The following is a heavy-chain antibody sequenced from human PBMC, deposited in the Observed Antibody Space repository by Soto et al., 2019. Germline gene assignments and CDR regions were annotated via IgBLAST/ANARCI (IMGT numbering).Heavy chain of an antibody. CDR3: ARGRALAVAGTSRGAFDI. CDR2: TYYRSRWYN. V-gene: IGHV6-1*01. Sequence: SQTLSLTCAISGDSVSSNSATWTWIRQSPSRGLEWLGKTYYRSRWYNDYTDSVKSRITINSDTSKNQFSLQLNSVTAADTAVYYCARGRALAVAGTSRGAFDIWGQGTMVTVS. D-gene: IGHD6-19*01. J-gene: IGHJ3*02. CDR1: GDSVSSNSAT.